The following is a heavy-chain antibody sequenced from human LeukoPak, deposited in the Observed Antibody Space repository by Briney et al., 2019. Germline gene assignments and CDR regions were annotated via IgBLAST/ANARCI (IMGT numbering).Heavy chain of an antibody. CDR3: ARETGRDDSGSYPIDI. CDR2: IKEDGSQK. J-gene: IGHJ3*02. V-gene: IGHV3-7*04. D-gene: IGHD1-26*01. Sequence: GSLRLSCAASGFTFSNYWMSWVRQAPGKGLEWVANIKEDGSQKYYVGSVKGRFTISRDNAKNSLDLQMNSLRAEDTAVYHCARETGRDDSGSYPIDIWGQGTMVTVSS. CDR1: GFTFSNYW.